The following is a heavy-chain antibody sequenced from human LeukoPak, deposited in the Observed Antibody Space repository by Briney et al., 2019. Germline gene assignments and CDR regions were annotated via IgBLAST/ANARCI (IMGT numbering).Heavy chain of an antibody. CDR3: ARLLWFGEEAFDI. Sequence: TGGSLRLSCAASRFTFSTYAMHWVRQAPGKGLEWVSIMYSGGNTYYADSVKGRFTISRDNSKNMVYLQMNSLRTEDTALYYCARLLWFGEEAFDIWGQGTMVTVSS. V-gene: IGHV3-53*01. CDR1: RFTFSTYA. D-gene: IGHD3-10*01. CDR2: MYSGGNT. J-gene: IGHJ3*02.